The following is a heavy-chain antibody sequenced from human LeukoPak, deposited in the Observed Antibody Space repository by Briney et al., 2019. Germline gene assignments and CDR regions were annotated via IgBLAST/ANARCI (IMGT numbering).Heavy chain of an antibody. CDR3: ASSLGRGVIITGFDY. CDR1: GFTFSNYT. CDR2: ISYDGSNK. V-gene: IGHV3-30*04. D-gene: IGHD3-10*01. J-gene: IGHJ4*02. Sequence: GGSLRLSCAASGFTFSNYTMHWVRQAPGKGLEWVAVISYDGSNKYYADSVKGRFTISRDNSKNTLYLQMNSLRAEDTAVYYCASSLGRGVIITGFDYWGQGTLVTVSS.